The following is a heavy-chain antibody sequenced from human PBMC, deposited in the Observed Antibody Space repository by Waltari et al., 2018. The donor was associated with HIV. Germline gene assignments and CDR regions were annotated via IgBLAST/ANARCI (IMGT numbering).Heavy chain of an antibody. CDR3: ARLFQETDAFDI. J-gene: IGHJ3*02. V-gene: IGHV4-39*01. Sequence: LQLQESGPGLVKPSETLSLTCTVSGGSISSSSYYLGWIRQPPGKGLEWIGSIYYSGSTYYNPSLKSRVTISVDTSKNQFSLKLSSVTAADTAVYYCARLFQETDAFDIWGQGTMVTVSS. CDR2: IYYSGST. CDR1: GGSISSSSYY.